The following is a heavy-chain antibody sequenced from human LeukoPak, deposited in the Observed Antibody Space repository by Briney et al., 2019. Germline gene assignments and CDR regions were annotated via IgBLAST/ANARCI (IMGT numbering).Heavy chain of an antibody. D-gene: IGHD3-10*01. V-gene: IGHV3-30*02. Sequence: PGRSLRLSCAASGFTFSSYGMHWVRQAPGKGLEWVAFIRYDGSNKYYADSVKGRFTISRDNSKNTLYLQMGSLRAEDMAVYYCARGRAFGDSEEYFDYWGQGTLVTVSS. CDR2: IRYDGSNK. CDR1: GFTFSSYG. J-gene: IGHJ4*02. CDR3: ARGRAFGDSEEYFDY.